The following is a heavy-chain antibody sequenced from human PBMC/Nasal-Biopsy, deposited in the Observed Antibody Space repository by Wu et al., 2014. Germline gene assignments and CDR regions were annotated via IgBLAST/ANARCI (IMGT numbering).Heavy chain of an antibody. Sequence: TLSLTCAVSGSSISIINWWSWVRQSPGKGLEWIGEVWHGGNTNYNPSLKSRVTISIDTSKNHFSLRLNSVTATDTAIYYCAREDSSSWLHHFDYWGQGTQVTVSS. CDR1: GSSISIINW. CDR2: VWHGGNT. J-gene: IGHJ4*02. V-gene: IGHV4-4*02. D-gene: IGHD6-13*01. CDR3: AREDSSSWLHHFDY.